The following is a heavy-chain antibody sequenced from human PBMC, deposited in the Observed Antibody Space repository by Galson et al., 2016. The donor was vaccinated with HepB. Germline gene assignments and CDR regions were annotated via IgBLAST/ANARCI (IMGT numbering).Heavy chain of an antibody. D-gene: IGHD1-14*01. V-gene: IGHV3-13*01. CDR3: ARDGGGTGGYYYYAMDV. CDR2: IGTAGDT. J-gene: IGHJ6*02. Sequence: SPRLPCRATGFTLSRSDMLWVHHVTGKGLEWISAIGTAGDTYYPGSVKGRFTISRENAKNSLYLQMNSLRDEDTAVYYRARDGGGTGGYYYYAMDVWGQGTTVTVSS. CDR1: GFTLSRSD.